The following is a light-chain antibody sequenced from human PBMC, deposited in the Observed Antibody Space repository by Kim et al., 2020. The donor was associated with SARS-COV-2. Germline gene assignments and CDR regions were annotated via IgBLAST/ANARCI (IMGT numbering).Light chain of an antibody. J-gene: IGKJ2*01. Sequence: SPGERATLSCRASQSVSTNLAWYQHKPGQAPSLLIYGASTRATGIPARFSGSGSGTEFTLTISSLQSEDFVVYYCQQYDNWPPLYTFGQGTKLEI. CDR1: QSVSTN. CDR2: GAS. V-gene: IGKV3-15*01. CDR3: QQYDNWPPLYT.